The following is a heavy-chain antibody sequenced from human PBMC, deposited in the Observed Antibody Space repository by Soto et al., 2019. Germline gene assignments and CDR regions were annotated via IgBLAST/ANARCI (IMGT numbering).Heavy chain of an antibody. D-gene: IGHD4-4*01. CDR2: IIPNSGGT. CDR1: GGTFSSYA. CDR3: ANTVTTGYGMDV. V-gene: IGHV1-2*02. J-gene: IGHJ6*02. Sequence: QVQLVQSGAEVKKPGSSVKVSCKASGGTFSSYAISWVRQAPGQGLEWMGGIIPNSGGTNYAQKFQGRVTMTRDTSISTAYMELSRLRSDDTAVYYCANTVTTGYGMDVWGQGTTVTVSS.